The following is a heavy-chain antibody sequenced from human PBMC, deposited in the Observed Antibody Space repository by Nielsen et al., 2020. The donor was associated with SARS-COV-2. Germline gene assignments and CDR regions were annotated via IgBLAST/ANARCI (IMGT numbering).Heavy chain of an antibody. D-gene: IGHD1-1*01. J-gene: IGHJ6*03. Sequence: SGPTLVKPTQTLTLTCTFSGFSLSTSGMCVSWIRQPPGKALEWLARIDWDDDKYYSTSLKTRLTISKDTSKNQVVLTMTNMDPVDTATYYCARSLPEPERRHNFYYMDVWGKGTTVTVSS. V-gene: IGHV2-70*11. CDR1: GFSLSTSGMC. CDR3: ARSLPEPERRHNFYYMDV. CDR2: IDWDDDK.